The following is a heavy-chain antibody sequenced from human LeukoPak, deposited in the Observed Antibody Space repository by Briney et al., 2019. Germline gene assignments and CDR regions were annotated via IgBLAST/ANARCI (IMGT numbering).Heavy chain of an antibody. V-gene: IGHV1-18*01. CDR1: GYTFTSYG. CDR3: ARVGVAAGEVLYYFDY. Sequence: GASVKVSCKASGYTFTSYGISWVRQAPGQGLEWMGWISAYNGNTNYAQKLQGRDTMTTDTSTSTAYMELRSLRSDDTAVYYCARVGVAAGEVLYYFDYWGQGTLVTVSS. D-gene: IGHD6-13*01. CDR2: ISAYNGNT. J-gene: IGHJ4*02.